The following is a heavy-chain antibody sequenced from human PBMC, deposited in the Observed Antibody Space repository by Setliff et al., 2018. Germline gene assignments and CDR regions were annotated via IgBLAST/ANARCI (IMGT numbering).Heavy chain of an antibody. CDR2: ISPGGST. CDR1: GYSISSGHY. Sequence: PSETLSLTCAVSGYSISSGHYWGWIRQPPGKGLEWIGEISPGGSTIYNPSLRSRVTMSVDTAKNRFSLNLTSVTDADTAVYYCARLRESTPHWYIELWGHGTLVTVSS. V-gene: IGHV4-38-2*01. D-gene: IGHD1-26*01. J-gene: IGHJ2*01. CDR3: ARLRESTPHWYIEL.